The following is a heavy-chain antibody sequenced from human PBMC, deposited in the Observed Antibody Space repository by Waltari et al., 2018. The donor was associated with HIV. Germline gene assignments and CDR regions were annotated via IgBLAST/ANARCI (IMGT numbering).Heavy chain of an antibody. V-gene: IGHV3-30*02. J-gene: IGHJ5*01. Sequence: VESGGGWILPGGSLGPPCMPSGYTFFDACMPWVRQAPGKGLKWGAYIRYDGSMKYYRESVKGRFTNSRDNSKKTLYLQMNGMRPEDTAVYVCGKDVMTMVRGGGIDPWGQGTLVTVSS. CDR1: GYTFFDAC. D-gene: IGHD3-10*01. CDR3: GKDVMTMVRGGGIDP. CDR2: IRYDGSMK.